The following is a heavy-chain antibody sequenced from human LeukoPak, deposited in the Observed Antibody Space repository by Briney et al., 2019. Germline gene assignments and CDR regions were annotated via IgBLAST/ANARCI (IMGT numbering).Heavy chain of an antibody. CDR1: GFTFSSYG. CDR3: AKDLQWLSTEGYFDY. J-gene: IGHJ4*02. V-gene: IGHV3-33*06. Sequence: GGSLRPSCAASGFTFSSYGMHWVRQAPGKGLEWVAVIWYDGSNKYYADSVKGRFTISRDNSKNTLYLQMNSLRAEDTAVYCCAKDLQWLSTEGYFDYWGQGTLVTVSS. D-gene: IGHD6-19*01. CDR2: IWYDGSNK.